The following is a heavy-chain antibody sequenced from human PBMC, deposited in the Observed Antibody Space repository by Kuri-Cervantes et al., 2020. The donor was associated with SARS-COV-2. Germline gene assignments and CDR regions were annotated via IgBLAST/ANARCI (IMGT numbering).Heavy chain of an antibody. Sequence: ASVKVSCKASGYTFTSYAMHWVRQAPGQRLEWMGWINTANGNTKNSQKFQGRVTITRDTSASTAYMELSSPTSEDTAVYYCARADSGLMNWFDPWGQGTLVTVSS. J-gene: IGHJ5*02. D-gene: IGHD6-19*01. CDR3: ARADSGLMNWFDP. CDR1: GYTFTSYA. V-gene: IGHV1-3*04. CDR2: INTANGNT.